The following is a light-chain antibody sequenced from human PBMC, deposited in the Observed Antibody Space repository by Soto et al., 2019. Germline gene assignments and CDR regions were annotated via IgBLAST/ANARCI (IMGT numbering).Light chain of an antibody. J-gene: IGKJ2*01. CDR3: QQANSFPYT. CDR1: QGINNW. V-gene: IGKV1-12*01. CDR2: AAS. Sequence: DIQMTQSPSSVSASVGDRVTITCRASQGINNWLAWYQEKPGKAPKLLIYAASNLQSGVPSRFSGSGSGTDFTLNISSLQPEDFATYYCQQANSFPYTFGQGTKLEIK.